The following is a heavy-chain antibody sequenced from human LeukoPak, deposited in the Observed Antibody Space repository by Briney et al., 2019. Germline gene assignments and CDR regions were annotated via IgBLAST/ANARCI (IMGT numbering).Heavy chain of an antibody. CDR2: LKQDGSEK. CDR1: GFTFSNYW. J-gene: IGHJ4*02. Sequence: GGSLRLSCAASGFTFSNYWMSWVRQAPGKGLEWVANLKQDGSEKYYVDSVKGRFTISRDNAKNSLYLQMNSLRAEDTAVYYCAAYDQRRGGFDYWGQGTLVTVSS. V-gene: IGHV3-7*01. D-gene: IGHD3-16*01. CDR3: AAYDQRRGGFDY.